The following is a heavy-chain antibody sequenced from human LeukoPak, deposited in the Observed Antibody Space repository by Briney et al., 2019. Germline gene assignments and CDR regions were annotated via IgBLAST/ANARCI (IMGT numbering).Heavy chain of an antibody. D-gene: IGHD3-22*01. V-gene: IGHV1-24*01. CDR3: ATGGPHYYDSSGYYYED. J-gene: IGHJ4*02. CDR2: FDLEDGET. Sequence: GASVKVSCKVSGYTLTELSMHWVRQAPGKGLEWMGGFDLEDGETIYAQKFQGRVTMTEDTSTDTAYMELSSLRSEDTAVYYCATGGPHYYDSSGYYYEDWGQGTLVTVSS. CDR1: GYTLTELS.